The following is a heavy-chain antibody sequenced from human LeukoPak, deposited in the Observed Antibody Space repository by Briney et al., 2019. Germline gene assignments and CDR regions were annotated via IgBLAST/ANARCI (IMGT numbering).Heavy chain of an antibody. CDR1: GGTFSSYA. CDR3: ARGGVVGYCSGGSCYELDY. J-gene: IGHJ4*02. Sequence: SVKVSCKASGGTFSSYAISWVRQAPGQGLEWMGRIIPILGIANYAQKFQGRVTITADKSTSTAYMELSSLRSEDTAVYYCARGGVVGYCSGGSCYELDYWGQGTLVTVSS. CDR2: IIPILGIA. D-gene: IGHD2-15*01. V-gene: IGHV1-69*04.